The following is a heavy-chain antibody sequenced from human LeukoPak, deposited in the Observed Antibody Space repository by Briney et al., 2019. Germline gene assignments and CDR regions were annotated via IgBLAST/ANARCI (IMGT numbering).Heavy chain of an antibody. CDR1: GYTFTNYY. D-gene: IGHD6-25*01. J-gene: IGHJ6*02. CDR3: ASTARQAASYYYYGMDV. Sequence: SVKVSCKASGYTFTNYYIHWVRQAPGQGLEWMGGIIPIFGTANYAQKFQGRVTITADESTSTAYMELSSLRSEDTAVYYCASTARQAASYYYYGMDVWGQGTTVTVSS. CDR2: IIPIFGTA. V-gene: IGHV1-69*13.